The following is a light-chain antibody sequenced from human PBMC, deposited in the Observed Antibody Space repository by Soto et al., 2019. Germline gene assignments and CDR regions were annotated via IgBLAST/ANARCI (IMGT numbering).Light chain of an antibody. J-gene: IGKJ4*01. Sequence: DIQMTQSPSSLSASVGDRVTITCRASQSIRTYLNWYQQKPGKAPKLLIYAASTLQSGVPSRFSGSGSGTDFTLTISSLQPEDFATYYCQQLERYPSTFGGGTRWIS. CDR3: QQLERYPST. CDR2: AAS. V-gene: IGKV1-39*01. CDR1: QSIRTY.